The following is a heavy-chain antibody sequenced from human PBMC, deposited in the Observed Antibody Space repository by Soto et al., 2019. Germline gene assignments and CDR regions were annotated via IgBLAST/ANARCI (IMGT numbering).Heavy chain of an antibody. CDR3: ARDSYYYGSGSHPYYFDY. D-gene: IGHD3-10*01. Sequence: PGGTLRLSYAASGFTFRSYRMNWFRQAPWKWLEWVSYISSSSITIYYADSVKGRFTISRDNAKNSLYLQMNSLRDEDTAVYYCARDSYYYGSGSHPYYFDYWGQGTLVTVSS. CDR2: ISSSSITI. J-gene: IGHJ4*02. CDR1: GFTFRSYR. V-gene: IGHV3-48*02.